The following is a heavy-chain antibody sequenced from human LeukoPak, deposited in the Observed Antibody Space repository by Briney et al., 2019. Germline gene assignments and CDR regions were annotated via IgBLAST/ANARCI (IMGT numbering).Heavy chain of an antibody. CDR2: IYYSGST. J-gene: IGHJ6*03. CDR1: GGSISSSSYY. V-gene: IGHV4-39*07. Sequence: SETLSLTCTVSGGSISSSSYYWGWIRQPPGKGLEWIGSIYYSGSTYYNPSLKSRVTISVDTSKNQFSLKLSSVTAADTAVYYCARGNDYGDYVQDNYYFYYYMDVWGKGTTVTVSS. D-gene: IGHD4-17*01. CDR3: ARGNDYGDYVQDNYYFYYYMDV.